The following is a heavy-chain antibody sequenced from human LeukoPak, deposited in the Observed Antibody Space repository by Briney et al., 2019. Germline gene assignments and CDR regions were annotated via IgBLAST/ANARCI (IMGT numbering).Heavy chain of an antibody. Sequence: TGESLRLSCAASGFTFSAHWMSWVRQAPGKGLEWVVNIKQDESEKNYVDSVKSRFTISRDNAKNSLSLQMNSLRAEDTAVYYCARWGLGPSFDYWGQGTRVTVSS. CDR2: IKQDESEK. D-gene: IGHD1-26*01. CDR1: GFTFSAHW. CDR3: ARWGLGPSFDY. V-gene: IGHV3-7*01. J-gene: IGHJ4*02.